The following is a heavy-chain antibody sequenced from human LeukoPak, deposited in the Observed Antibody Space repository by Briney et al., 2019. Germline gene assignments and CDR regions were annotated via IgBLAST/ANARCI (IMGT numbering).Heavy chain of an antibody. D-gene: IGHD4-17*01. V-gene: IGHV1-8*01. CDR1: GYTFTSYD. Sequence: GASVKVSRKASGYTFTSYDINWVRQATGQGLEWMGWMNPNSGNTGYAQKFQGRVTMTRNTSISTAYMELSSLRSEDTAVYYCARGLPSDYGDYVPFDYWGQGTLVTVSS. CDR3: ARGLPSDYGDYVPFDY. CDR2: MNPNSGNT. J-gene: IGHJ4*02.